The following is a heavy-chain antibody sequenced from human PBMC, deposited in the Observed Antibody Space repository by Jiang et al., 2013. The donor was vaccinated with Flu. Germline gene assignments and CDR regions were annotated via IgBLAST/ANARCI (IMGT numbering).Heavy chain of an antibody. V-gene: IGHV3-21*01. CDR1: GVTFSTYS. CDR2: ISTRGSQI. Sequence: VQLVESGGGLVKPGGSLRLSCAASGVTFSTYSMNWVRQAPGKGLEWVSFISTRGSQIDYADSVKGRFTISRDNAKNSLYLQMNSLRVEDTAVYYCARGYQYRMAVADPKAGVFDIWGQGTSRSPSLQ. D-gene: IGHD6-19*01. CDR3: ARGYQYRMAVADPKAGVFDI. J-gene: IGHJ3*02.